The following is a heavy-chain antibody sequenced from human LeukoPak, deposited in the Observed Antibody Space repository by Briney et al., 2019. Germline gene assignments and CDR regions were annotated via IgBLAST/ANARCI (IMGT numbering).Heavy chain of an antibody. V-gene: IGHV1-18*01. CDR1: GYTFTNYG. CDR2: ISGYTGDT. D-gene: IGHD6-13*01. CDR3: ARDAGSSWGNYYYYMDV. J-gene: IGHJ6*03. Sequence: ASVKVSCKASGYTFTNYGMSWVRQAPGQGLEWMGWISGYTGDTKYAQNLQGRVTMTIDTSTSTAYMELKSLRSDDTATYYCARDAGSSWGNYYYYMDVWGKGTTVTVS.